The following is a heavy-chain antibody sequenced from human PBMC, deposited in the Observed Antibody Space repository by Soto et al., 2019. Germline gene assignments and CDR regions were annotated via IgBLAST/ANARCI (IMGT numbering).Heavy chain of an antibody. V-gene: IGHV4-59*01. CDR3: ARGRGAGSSFYYYGMDV. Sequence: SETLSLTCTVSGGSISSYYWSWIRQPPGKGLEWIGYIYYSGSTNYNPSLKSRVTISVDTSKNQFSLKLSSVTAADTAVYYCARGRGAGSSFYYYGMDVWGQETTVTVSS. J-gene: IGHJ6*02. D-gene: IGHD3-10*01. CDR2: IYYSGST. CDR1: GGSISSYY.